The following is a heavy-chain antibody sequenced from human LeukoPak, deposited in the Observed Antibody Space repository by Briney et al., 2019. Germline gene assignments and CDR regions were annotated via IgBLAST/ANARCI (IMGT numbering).Heavy chain of an antibody. Sequence: PGGSLRLPCAASGFTFSDYYMSWIRQAPGKGLEWVSYISSSGSTIYYADSVKGRFTISRDNAKNSLYLQMNSLRAEDTAVYYCAKDRDNWGPFDYWGQGTLVTVSS. CDR3: AKDRDNWGPFDY. J-gene: IGHJ4*02. CDR1: GFTFSDYY. D-gene: IGHD7-27*01. CDR2: ISSSGSTI. V-gene: IGHV3-11*01.